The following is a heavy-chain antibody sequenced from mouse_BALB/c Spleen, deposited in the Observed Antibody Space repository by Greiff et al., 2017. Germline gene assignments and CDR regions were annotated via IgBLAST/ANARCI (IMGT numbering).Heavy chain of an antibody. CDR1: GYTFTSYW. Sequence: QVQLPQPGAELVKPWASVKLSCKASGYTFTSYWMHWVTQRPGQGLEWIGELEPSDSYTNHYQKFKGLATLTVDKSSGAAYMKRCSVTSEDSAVYYGARRGTWGRMDYWGQGTTLTVSS. CDR2: LEPSDSYT. J-gene: IGHJ2*01. D-gene: IGHD3-3*01. CDR3: ARRGTWGRMDY. V-gene: IGHV1-69*02.